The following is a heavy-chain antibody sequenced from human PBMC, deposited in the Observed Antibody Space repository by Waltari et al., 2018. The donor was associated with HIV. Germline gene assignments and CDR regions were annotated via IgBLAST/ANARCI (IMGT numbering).Heavy chain of an antibody. CDR1: GYPLSDLS. CDR3: VALYDGSPLYSDF. D-gene: IGHD1-26*01. Sequence: VQLIQSTSEVKGPGASVTVSCQVSGYPLSDLSIQWVCQGREFRLEWLGGFYPKTGKPRFSQKFGGRFSLAEDTVRDTAHLELNRLTSDDTAVYYCVALYDGSPLYSDFWGQGTLVTVST. J-gene: IGHJ4*02. CDR2: FYPKTGKP. V-gene: IGHV1-24*01.